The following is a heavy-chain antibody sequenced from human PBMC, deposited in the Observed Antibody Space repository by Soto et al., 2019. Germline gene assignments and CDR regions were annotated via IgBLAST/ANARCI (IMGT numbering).Heavy chain of an antibody. Sequence: QLQLQESGPGLVKPSETLSLTCTVSGGSISSSSYYWGWIRQPPGKGLEWIGSIYYSGSTYYNPSLKSRVTISVDTSKNQFSLKLSSVTAADTAVYYCAIPPDGRPSKNLLVFDYWGQGTLVTVSS. CDR2: IYYSGST. D-gene: IGHD6-13*01. J-gene: IGHJ4*02. CDR1: GGSISSSSYY. CDR3: AIPPDGRPSKNLLVFDY. V-gene: IGHV4-39*01.